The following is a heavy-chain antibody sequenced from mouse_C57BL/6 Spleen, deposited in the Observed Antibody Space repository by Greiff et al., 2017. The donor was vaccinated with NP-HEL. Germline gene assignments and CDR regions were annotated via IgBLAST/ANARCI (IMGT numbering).Heavy chain of an antibody. V-gene: IGHV1-64*01. D-gene: IGHD2-2*01. Sequence: QVQLQQPGAELVKPGASVKLSCKASGYTFTSYWMHWVKQRPGQGLEWIGMIHPNSGSTNYNEKFKRKATLTVDKSSSTAYMQLSSLTSEDSAVYYCAKVTHYGYDGYAMDYWGQGTSVTVSS. CDR1: GYTFTSYW. CDR3: AKVTHYGYDGYAMDY. J-gene: IGHJ4*01. CDR2: IHPNSGST.